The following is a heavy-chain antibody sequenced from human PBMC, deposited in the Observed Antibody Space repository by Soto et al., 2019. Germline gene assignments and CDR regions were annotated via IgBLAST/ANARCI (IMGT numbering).Heavy chain of an antibody. CDR1: GFTFSSYS. CDR3: ARDGSRQQLVRPFDY. D-gene: IGHD6-13*01. CDR2: ISSSSSYI. J-gene: IGHJ4*02. V-gene: IGHV3-21*01. Sequence: GGSLRLSCAASGFTFSSYSMNWVRQAPGKGLEWVSSISSSSSYIYYADSVKGRFTISRDNAKNSLYLQMNSLRAEDTAVYYCARDGSRQQLVRPFDYWGQGTLVTVSS.